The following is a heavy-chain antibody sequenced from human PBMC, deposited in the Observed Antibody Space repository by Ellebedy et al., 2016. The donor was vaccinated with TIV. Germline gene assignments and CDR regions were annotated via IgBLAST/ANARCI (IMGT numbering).Heavy chain of an antibody. CDR3: ACLWGSYSFHTLSDY. V-gene: IGHV3-48*04. J-gene: IGHJ4*02. Sequence: GGSLRLXXAASGFTFSSYSMNWVRQAPGKGLEWVSYISSSSSTIYYADSVKGRFTISRDNAKNSLYLQINSLRAEDTAVYYCACLWGSYSFHTLSDYWGQGTLVTVSS. CDR1: GFTFSSYS. CDR2: ISSSSSTI. D-gene: IGHD1-26*01.